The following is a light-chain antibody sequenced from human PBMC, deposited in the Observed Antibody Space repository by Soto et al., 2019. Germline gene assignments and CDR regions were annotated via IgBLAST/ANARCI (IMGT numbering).Light chain of an antibody. Sequence: QSALTQPASVSGSPRQSITISCTGTSSDVGGYNYVSWYQQHPGKAPKLMIYEVSNRPSGVSNRFSGSKSGNTASLTISGLQAEDEADYYCSSYTSSSTLLYVFGTGTKLTVL. V-gene: IGLV2-14*01. CDR2: EVS. CDR1: SSDVGGYNY. CDR3: SSYTSSSTLLYV. J-gene: IGLJ1*01.